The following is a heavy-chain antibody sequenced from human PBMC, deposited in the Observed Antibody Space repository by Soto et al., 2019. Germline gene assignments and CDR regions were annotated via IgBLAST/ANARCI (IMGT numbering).Heavy chain of an antibody. V-gene: IGHV3-7*01. D-gene: IGHD6-13*01. CDR3: VREPWGFSGTWYDY. Sequence: GGSLRLSCAASGFTYRDYWMSWVRQAPGKGLEWVATIKQDGSEKYYVDSVERRFTISXXXAXXTXXLXXNXXRVXDTAIYYCVREPWGFSGTWYDYWGQGTLVTVSS. J-gene: IGHJ4*02. CDR1: GFTYRDYW. CDR2: IKQDGSEK.